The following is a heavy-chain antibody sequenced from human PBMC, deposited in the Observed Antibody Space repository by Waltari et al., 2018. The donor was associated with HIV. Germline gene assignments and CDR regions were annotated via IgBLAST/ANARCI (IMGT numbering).Heavy chain of an antibody. V-gene: IGHV3-23*01. CDR1: GFTFSSYA. Sequence: EVQLLESGGGLVQPGGSVRLSCAASGFTFSSYAMSWVRQAPGQGLEWVSAISGSGGSTYYADSVKGRFTISRDNSKNTLYLQMNSLRAEDTAVYYCAKDPLTRYYDSSGYYPFGYWGQGTLVTVSS. J-gene: IGHJ4*02. D-gene: IGHD3-22*01. CDR2: ISGSGGST. CDR3: AKDPLTRYYDSSGYYPFGY.